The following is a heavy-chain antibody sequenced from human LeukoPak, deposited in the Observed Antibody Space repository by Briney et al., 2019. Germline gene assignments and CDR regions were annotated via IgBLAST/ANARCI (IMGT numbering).Heavy chain of an antibody. CDR2: ISDSGANT. Sequence: PGGSLRLSCAASGFTFSTYAMSWDRQAPGKGLEWVSTISDSGANTYYADSVKGRFTISRDNSKNTLYLQMNSLRAEDTAVYYCANLKSGSYLVFWGQGTLVTVSS. J-gene: IGHJ4*02. CDR1: GFTFSTYA. D-gene: IGHD1-26*01. CDR3: ANLKSGSYLVF. V-gene: IGHV3-23*01.